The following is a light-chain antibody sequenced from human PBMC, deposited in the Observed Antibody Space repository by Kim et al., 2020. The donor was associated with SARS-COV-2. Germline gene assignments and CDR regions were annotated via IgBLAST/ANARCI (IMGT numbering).Light chain of an antibody. CDR2: AAS. V-gene: IGKV3-15*01. CDR1: QSVSSN. J-gene: IGKJ2*01. Sequence: EVVMTQSPATLSVSPGERATLSCRASQSVSSNLAWYQQKPGQAPRLLIYAASTRATGVPARFSGSGSGTEFTLTISSLRSEDFAFYYCQQYNNWPPMYTFGQGTKLEI. CDR3: QQYNNWPPMYT.